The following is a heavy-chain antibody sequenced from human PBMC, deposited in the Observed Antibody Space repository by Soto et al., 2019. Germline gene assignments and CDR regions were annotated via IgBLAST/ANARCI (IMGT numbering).Heavy chain of an antibody. D-gene: IGHD6-19*01. V-gene: IGHV3-23*01. CDR2: ITGSGGTT. Sequence: VLLLESGGGLVQPGGSLRLSCAASGFIFSNHAMSWVRQAPGKGLEWVSAITGSGGTTYYADSVKGRFTISRDNSKNVLFLQLNSLRAEDTAVYYCAKTRTGVPGAPDDWGQGTLVTVSS. CDR1: GFIFSNHA. CDR3: AKTRTGVPGAPDD. J-gene: IGHJ4*02.